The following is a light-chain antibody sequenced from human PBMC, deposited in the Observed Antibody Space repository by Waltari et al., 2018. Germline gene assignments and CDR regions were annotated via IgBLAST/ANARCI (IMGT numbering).Light chain of an antibody. V-gene: IGKV3-20*01. CDR3: QQYGTSSMYT. CDR1: QSITTTY. J-gene: IGKJ2*01. CDR2: GVS. Sequence: EIVLTQSPGTLSLSPGERATLSCRASQSITTTYLAWYQQRPGQAPRLLIYGVSIRATCIPDRFSGSGSGTDFTLTISRLEPEDFAMYYCQQYGTSSMYTFGQGTKLEIK.